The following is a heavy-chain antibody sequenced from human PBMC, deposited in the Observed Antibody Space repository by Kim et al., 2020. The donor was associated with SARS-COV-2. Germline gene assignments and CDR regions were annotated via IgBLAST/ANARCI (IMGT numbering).Heavy chain of an antibody. CDR1: GDSVSSNSAA. J-gene: IGHJ6*04. V-gene: IGHV6-1*01. Sequence: SQTLSLTCAISGDSVSSNSAAWNWIRQSPSRGLEWLGRTYYRSKWYNDYAVSVKSRITINPDTSKNQFSLQLNSVTPEDTAVYYCARDEYSSSRQWIRDYYYGMDVWGAETTVTVSS. CDR2: TYYRSKWYN. D-gene: IGHD6-13*01. CDR3: ARDEYSSSRQWIRDYYYGMDV.